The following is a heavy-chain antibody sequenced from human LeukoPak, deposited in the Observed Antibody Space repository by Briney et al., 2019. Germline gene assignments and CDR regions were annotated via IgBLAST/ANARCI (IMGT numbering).Heavy chain of an antibody. V-gene: IGHV3-66*01. CDR3: ATHSGYDFYYYYGMDV. CDR1: GFTFSSYS. Sequence: PGGSLRLSCAASGFTFSSYSMNWVRQAPGKGLEWVSVIYSGGSTYYADSVKGRFTISRDNSKNTLYLQMHSLRAEDTAVYYCATHSGYDFYYYYGMDVWGQGTTVTVS. D-gene: IGHD5-12*01. CDR2: IYSGGST. J-gene: IGHJ6*02.